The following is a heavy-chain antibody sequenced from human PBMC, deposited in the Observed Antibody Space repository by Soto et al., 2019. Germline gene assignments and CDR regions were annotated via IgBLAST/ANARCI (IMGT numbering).Heavy chain of an antibody. Sequence: QVQLQESGPGLVKPSETLSLTCAVSGDSINTNNWWSWVRQPPGRGPEWIGEIYHTGSTNYNPSLKSRVTISADRSKNQLSLRLNSVTAADTAVYFCARDTHWGLGDWGQGTLVIVSS. J-gene: IGHJ4*02. CDR2: IYHTGST. CDR3: ARDTHWGLGD. D-gene: IGHD7-27*01. V-gene: IGHV4-4*02. CDR1: GDSINTNNW.